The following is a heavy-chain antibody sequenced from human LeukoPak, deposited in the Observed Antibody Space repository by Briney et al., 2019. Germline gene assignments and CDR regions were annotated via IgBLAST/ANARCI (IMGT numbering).Heavy chain of an antibody. V-gene: IGHV4-59*01. CDR1: GGSISSYY. J-gene: IGHJ4*02. CDR3: ARMYSGSYYYFDY. Sequence: SETLSLTCTVSGGSISSYYWSWIRQPPGKGLEWIGYIYYSGGTNYNPSLKSRVTISVDTSKNQFSLKLSSVTAADTAVYYCARMYSGSYYYFDYWGQGTLVTVSS. CDR2: IYYSGGT. D-gene: IGHD1-26*01.